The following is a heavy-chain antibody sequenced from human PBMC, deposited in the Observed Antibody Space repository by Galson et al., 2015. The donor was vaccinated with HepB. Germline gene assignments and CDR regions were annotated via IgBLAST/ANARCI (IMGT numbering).Heavy chain of an antibody. V-gene: IGHV3-30-3*01. Sequence: SLRLSCAASGFTFSSYAMHWVRQAPGKGLEWVAVISYDGSNKYYADSVKGRFTISRDNSKNTLYLQMNSLRAEDTAVYYCARERLVDTAMGIPAYGMDVWGQGTTVTVSS. D-gene: IGHD5-18*01. CDR3: ARERLVDTAMGIPAYGMDV. J-gene: IGHJ6*02. CDR1: GFTFSSYA. CDR2: ISYDGSNK.